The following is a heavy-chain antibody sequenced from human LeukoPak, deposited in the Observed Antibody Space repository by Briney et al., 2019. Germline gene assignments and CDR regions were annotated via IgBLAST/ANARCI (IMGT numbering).Heavy chain of an antibody. CDR2: IIPIFGAA. Sequence: SVKVSCKASGGTFSSYDISWVRQAPGQGLEWMGGIIPIFGAANYAQKFQGRVTITADESTSTAYMELSSLRSEDTAVYYCASALSNARDYWGQGTLVTVSS. CDR3: ASALSNARDY. J-gene: IGHJ4*02. CDR1: GGTFSSYD. D-gene: IGHD4-11*01. V-gene: IGHV1-69*13.